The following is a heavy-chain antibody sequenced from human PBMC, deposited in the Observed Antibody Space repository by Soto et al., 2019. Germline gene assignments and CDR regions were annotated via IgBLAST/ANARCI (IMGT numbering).Heavy chain of an antibody. J-gene: IGHJ6*02. CDR3: ASAYYYYGMDV. CDR2: INHSGST. V-gene: IGHV4-34*01. Sequence: LSLTCAVYGGSFSGYYWSWIRQPPGKGLEWIGEINHSGSTNYNPSLKSRVTISVDTSKNQFSLKLSSVTAADTAVYYCASAYYYYGMDVWGQGTTVTVSS. CDR1: GGSFSGYY.